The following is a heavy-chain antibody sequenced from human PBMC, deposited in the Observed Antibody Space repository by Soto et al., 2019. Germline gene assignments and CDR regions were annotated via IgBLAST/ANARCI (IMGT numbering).Heavy chain of an antibody. Sequence: PGGSLRLSCASSGFTFSSYSMNLVRQAPGKGLEWVPAISGSGGSTYYADSVKGRFTISRDNSKNTLYLQMNSLRAEDTAVYYCAKAADFWSGYAYYYYYGMDVWGQGTTVTVSS. CDR2: ISGSGGST. D-gene: IGHD3-3*01. J-gene: IGHJ6*02. CDR1: GFTFSSYS. CDR3: AKAADFWSGYAYYYYYGMDV. V-gene: IGHV3-23*01.